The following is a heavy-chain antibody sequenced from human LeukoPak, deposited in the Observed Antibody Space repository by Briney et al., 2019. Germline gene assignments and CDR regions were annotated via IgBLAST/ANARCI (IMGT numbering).Heavy chain of an antibody. CDR1: GASLTSDY. J-gene: IGHJ6*03. Sequence: SETLSLTCSVSGASLTSDYWTWMRQPPGKGLEWIGYIHYSGRRYSNPSLKSRVTMSVDTSKRQVSLELRSVAATDTAVYYCARATGDTLFYYYMDVWGKGTTVTVSS. CDR2: IHYSGRR. V-gene: IGHV4-59*01. CDR3: ARATGDTLFYYYMDV. D-gene: IGHD1-1*01.